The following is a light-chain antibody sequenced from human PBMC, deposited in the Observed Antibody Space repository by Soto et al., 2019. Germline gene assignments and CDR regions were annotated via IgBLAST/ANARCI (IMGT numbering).Light chain of an antibody. CDR1: SSDVGDYNY. V-gene: IGLV2-11*01. Sequence: QSVLTQPRSVSGSPGQSVTISCTGTSSDVGDYNYVSWYQQHLGKAPKFIIYEVSKRPSGVPDRFSGSKSGNTASLTISWLQAEDEADYYCCSYAGTYTVVFGGGTKLTVL. CDR2: EVS. J-gene: IGLJ2*01. CDR3: CSYAGTYTVV.